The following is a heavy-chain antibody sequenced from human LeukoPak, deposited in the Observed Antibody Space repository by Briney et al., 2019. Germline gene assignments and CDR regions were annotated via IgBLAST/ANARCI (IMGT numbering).Heavy chain of an antibody. CDR2: IYYSGST. V-gene: IGHV4-39*07. CDR3: ARGEADYGSGSFYY. Sequence: PSETLSLTCTVSGCSISSSSYYWGWIRQPPGKGLEWIGSIYYSGSTYYNPSLKSRVTISVDTSKNQFSLKLSSVTAADTAVYYCARGEADYGSGSFYYWGQGALVTVSS. J-gene: IGHJ4*02. CDR1: GCSISSSSYY. D-gene: IGHD3-10*01.